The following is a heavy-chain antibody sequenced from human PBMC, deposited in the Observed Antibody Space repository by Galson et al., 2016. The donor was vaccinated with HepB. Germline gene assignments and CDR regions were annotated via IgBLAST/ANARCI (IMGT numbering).Heavy chain of an antibody. CDR3: ARGSSSYWFGP. D-gene: IGHD2-2*01. J-gene: IGHJ5*02. V-gene: IGHV1-69*13. CDR1: GGTFSSLT. Sequence: SVKVSCKASGGTFSSLTINWLRQAPGQGLERLGGIIPMFGTPNYGQKFQGRVTITADESTRTVYMELSSLRSEDTAIYYCARGSSSYWFGPWGQGTLVIVSS. CDR2: IIPMFGTP.